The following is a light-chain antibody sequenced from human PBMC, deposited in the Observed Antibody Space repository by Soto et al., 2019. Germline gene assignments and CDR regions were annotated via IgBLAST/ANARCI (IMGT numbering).Light chain of an antibody. CDR3: QQHNGWPLT. Sequence: EIVMTQSPATLSVFPGERATLSCRASQSVNNYLAWYQQKPGQAPRLLIYGVSTRATGIPARFSGSGSGTEFTLAISSLRSEDSAVYYCQQHNGWPLTFGAGTKVEIK. V-gene: IGKV3-15*01. CDR1: QSVNNY. J-gene: IGKJ4*01. CDR2: GVS.